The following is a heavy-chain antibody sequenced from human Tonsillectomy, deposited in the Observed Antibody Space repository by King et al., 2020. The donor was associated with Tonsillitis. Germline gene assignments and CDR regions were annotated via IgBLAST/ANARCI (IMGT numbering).Heavy chain of an antibody. D-gene: IGHD1-26*01. CDR3: ARDRYSGSSPVDY. CDR1: GFTFNSYN. CDR2: ISSSSSYI. J-gene: IGHJ4*02. V-gene: IGHV3-21*01. Sequence: VQLVESGGGLVKPGGSLRLSCAASGFTFNSYNMNWVRQAPGKGLEWVSSISSSSSYISYADSVKGRFTISRDNAKNSLYLQMNSLRTEDTAVYYCARDRYSGSSPVDYWGQGTLVTVSS.